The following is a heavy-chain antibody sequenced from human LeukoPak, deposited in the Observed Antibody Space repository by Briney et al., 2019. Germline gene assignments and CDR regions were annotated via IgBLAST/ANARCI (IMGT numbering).Heavy chain of an antibody. CDR1: GGSISNSSYY. Sequence: PSETLSLTCTVSGGSISNSSYYWGWLRQPPGKGLEWIGSIYYSGSTYYNPSLKSRVTISVDTSKNQFSLKLISVTAADTAVYYCARSSYDYIWGSYHNIPHLDYWGQGTLVTVSS. D-gene: IGHD3-16*02. V-gene: IGHV4-39*01. J-gene: IGHJ4*02. CDR2: IYYSGST. CDR3: ARSSYDYIWGSYHNIPHLDY.